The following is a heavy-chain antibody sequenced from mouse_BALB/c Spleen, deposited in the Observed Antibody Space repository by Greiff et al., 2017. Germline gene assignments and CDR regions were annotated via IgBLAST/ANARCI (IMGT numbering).Heavy chain of an antibody. J-gene: IGHJ3*01. V-gene: IGHV3-2*02. Sequence: EVQLQESGPGLVKPSQSLSLTCTVTGYSITSDYAWNWIRQFPGNKLEWMGYISYSGSTSYNPSLKSRISITRDTSKNQFFLQLNSVTTEDTATYYCASLIYYDYDGRFAYWGQGTLVTVSA. CDR3: ASLIYYDYDGRFAY. CDR2: ISYSGST. CDR1: GYSITSDYA. D-gene: IGHD2-4*01.